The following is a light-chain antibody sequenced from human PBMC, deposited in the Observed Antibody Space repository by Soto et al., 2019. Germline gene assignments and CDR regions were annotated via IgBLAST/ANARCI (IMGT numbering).Light chain of an antibody. J-gene: IGKJ1*01. Sequence: EIVMTQSPATLSVSPGERATLSCRASQSVSGNFAWYQQKPGQAPRLLIYGASTRATGIPARFSGSGSGAEFTLTISSLQSEDFAVYYCQQYNTWSWTFGQGTKVDIK. CDR2: GAS. CDR1: QSVSGN. CDR3: QQYNTWSWT. V-gene: IGKV3-15*01.